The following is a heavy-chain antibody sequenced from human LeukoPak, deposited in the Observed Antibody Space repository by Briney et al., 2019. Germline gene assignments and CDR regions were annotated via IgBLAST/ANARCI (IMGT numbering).Heavy chain of an antibody. Sequence: RTSETLSLTCAVNGGPFGDYYWSWIRQPPGKGLEWIGEINHSGSTNYNPSLKSRVTISVDTSKNQFSLKLSSVTAADTAVFYCARGSAHFDYWGQGTLVTVSS. J-gene: IGHJ4*02. V-gene: IGHV4-34*01. D-gene: IGHD3-10*01. CDR2: INHSGST. CDR1: GGPFGDYY. CDR3: ARGSAHFDY.